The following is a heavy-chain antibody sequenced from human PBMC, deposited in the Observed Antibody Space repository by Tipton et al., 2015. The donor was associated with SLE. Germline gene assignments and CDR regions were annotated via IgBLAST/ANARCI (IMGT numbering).Heavy chain of an antibody. CDR2: INTYTGNT. CDR3: ARERGVVEAAINYYYHYYMDV. D-gene: IGHD2-15*01. Sequence: QLVQSGAEVKRPGASVKVSCKASGYSFTSYGISWVRQAPGQGLEWMGWINTYTGNTNYAEKFRGRVAVTADTSTTTAYMDLWSLTSDDTAIYYCARERGVVEAAINYYYHYYMDVWGKGTTVTVSS. V-gene: IGHV1-18*01. J-gene: IGHJ6*03. CDR1: GYSFTSYG.